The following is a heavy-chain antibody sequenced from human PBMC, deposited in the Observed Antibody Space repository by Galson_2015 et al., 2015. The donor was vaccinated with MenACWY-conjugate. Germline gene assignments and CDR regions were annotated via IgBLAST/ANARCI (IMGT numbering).Heavy chain of an antibody. Sequence: QSGAEVKKPGESLTISCKASGGTFSFVINWVRQAPGQGLELMGRIIPIQGIISYTQKFQDRVTITADRSTSTAFMELRSLRSDDTAVYYCARGDSDYDLSWNEYWGQGTLVTVSS. V-gene: IGHV1-69*04. J-gene: IGHJ4*02. D-gene: IGHD5-12*01. CDR3: ARGDSDYDLSWNEY. CDR2: IIPIQGII. CDR1: GGTFSFV.